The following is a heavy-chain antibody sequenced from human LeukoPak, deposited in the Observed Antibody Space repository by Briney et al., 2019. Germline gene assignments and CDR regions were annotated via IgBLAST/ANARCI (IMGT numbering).Heavy chain of an antibody. V-gene: IGHV3-30-3*01. D-gene: IGHD2-21*02. Sequence: GGSLRLSCAASGXTFSSYAMHWVRQAPGKGLEWVAVISYDGSNKYYADSVKGRFTISRDNSKNTLYLQMNSLRAEDTAVYYCARIGGDRDPFDYWGQGTLVTVSS. CDR2: ISYDGSNK. CDR1: GXTFSSYA. J-gene: IGHJ4*02. CDR3: ARIGGDRDPFDY.